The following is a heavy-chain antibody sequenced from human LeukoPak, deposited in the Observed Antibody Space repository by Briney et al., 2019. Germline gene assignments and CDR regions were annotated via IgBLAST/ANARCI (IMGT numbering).Heavy chain of an antibody. CDR3: AKDLGYSSSWPYYFDY. Sequence: ASVKVSCKASGYTFTSYGISWVRQAPGQGLEWMGWISAYNGNTNYAQKLQGRVTMTTDTSTSTAYMELRSLRSDDTAVYYCAKDLGYSSSWPYYFDYWGQGTLVTVSS. V-gene: IGHV1-18*01. J-gene: IGHJ4*02. D-gene: IGHD6-13*01. CDR2: ISAYNGNT. CDR1: GYTFTSYG.